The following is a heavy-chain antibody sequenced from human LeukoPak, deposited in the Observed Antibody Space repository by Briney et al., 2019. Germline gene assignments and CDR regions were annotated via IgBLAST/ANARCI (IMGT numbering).Heavy chain of an antibody. Sequence: PSETLSLTCTVSGGSISGYYWSWIRQPPGKGLEWIGYIYYSGSTNYNPSLKSRVTISVDTSRNQFSLKLRSVTAADTAVYYCAKVPKQWLVPQTLNWFDPWGQGTLVTVSS. D-gene: IGHD6-19*01. CDR2: IYYSGST. CDR3: AKVPKQWLVPQTLNWFDP. CDR1: GGSISGYY. V-gene: IGHV4-59*08. J-gene: IGHJ5*02.